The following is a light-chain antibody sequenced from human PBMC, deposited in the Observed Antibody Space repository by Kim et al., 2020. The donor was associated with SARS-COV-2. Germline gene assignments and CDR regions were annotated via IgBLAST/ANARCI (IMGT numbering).Light chain of an antibody. J-gene: IGLJ2*01. Sequence: GQMVTLSCSGSSSNIGKNFVYWYQHLPGTAPTPLLYRNSHRPSGIPDRFSASKTGTSGSLAISGLRSEDEAHYYCATWDDILNGQIFGGGTQLTVL. CDR1: SSNIGKNF. V-gene: IGLV1-47*01. CDR2: RNS. CDR3: ATWDDILNGQI.